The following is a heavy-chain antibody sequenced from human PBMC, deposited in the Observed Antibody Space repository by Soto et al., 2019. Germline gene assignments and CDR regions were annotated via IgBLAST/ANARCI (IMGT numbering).Heavy chain of an antibody. Sequence: GASVKVSCKASGYTFTSYAMHWVRQAPGQRLEWMGWINAGNGNTKYSQKFQGRVTITRDTSASTAYMELSSLRSEDTAVYYCARAHDYGDYMRYYYYGMDVWGQGTTVTVSS. CDR1: GYTFTSYA. V-gene: IGHV1-3*01. J-gene: IGHJ6*02. CDR2: INAGNGNT. D-gene: IGHD4-17*01. CDR3: ARAHDYGDYMRYYYYGMDV.